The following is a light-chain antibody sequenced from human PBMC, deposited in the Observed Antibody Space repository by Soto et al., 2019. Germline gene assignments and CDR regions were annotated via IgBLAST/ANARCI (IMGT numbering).Light chain of an antibody. Sequence: DIQMTQSPSSVSASVGDRVTITCRASQTISSWLAWYQQKPGKAPKLLIYAASSLQSGVPSRFSGSGSGTDFTLTVSSLQPEDFATYYCHQSYDIPTFGQGTRLEIK. CDR2: AAS. CDR1: QTISSW. CDR3: HQSYDIPT. J-gene: IGKJ5*01. V-gene: IGKV1-39*01.